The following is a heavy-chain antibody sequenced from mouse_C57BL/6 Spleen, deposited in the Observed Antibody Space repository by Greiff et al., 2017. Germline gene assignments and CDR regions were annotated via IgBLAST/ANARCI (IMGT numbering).Heavy chain of an antibody. D-gene: IGHD2-1*01. CDR1: GYAFTNYL. Sequence: VQLQQSGAELVRPGTSVKVSCKASGYAFTNYLIEWVKQRPGQGLEWIGVINPGSGGTNYNEKFKGKATLTAEKSSSTAYMQLSSLTSEDSAVEFCARDGNESYYFDYWGQGTTLTVSS. CDR3: ARDGNESYYFDY. J-gene: IGHJ2*01. V-gene: IGHV1-54*01. CDR2: INPGSGGT.